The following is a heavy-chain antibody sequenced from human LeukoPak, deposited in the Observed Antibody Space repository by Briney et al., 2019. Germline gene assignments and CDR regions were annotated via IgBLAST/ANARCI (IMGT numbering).Heavy chain of an antibody. V-gene: IGHV4-4*08. D-gene: IGHD3-16*01. CDR3: ARDDYGVFDAFDV. CDR1: GGSITSHF. CDR2: VSKSGST. Sequence: PSDTLSLTCTVSGGSITSHFWTWLRQAPGKGLEWVGYVSKSGSTNYNPSLQSRITISVDTSKNQFFLKLTPMTAADTAVYFCARDDYGVFDAFDVWGQGTVVTVSS. J-gene: IGHJ3*01.